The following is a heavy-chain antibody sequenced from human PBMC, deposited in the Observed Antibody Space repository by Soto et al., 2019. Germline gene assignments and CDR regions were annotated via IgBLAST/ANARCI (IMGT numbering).Heavy chain of an antibody. J-gene: IGHJ4*02. Sequence: GSLELSCAASGFTFSSYAMSWVRQAPGKGLEWVSAISDSGGSTYYADSVKGRFTISRDNSKNTLYLQMNSMRAEDTAVYYCANWPDYYDSSGHYYVCYWGQGTLVTVSS. CDR1: GFTFSSYA. CDR3: ANWPDYYDSSGHYYVCY. V-gene: IGHV3-23*01. CDR2: ISDSGGST. D-gene: IGHD3-22*01.